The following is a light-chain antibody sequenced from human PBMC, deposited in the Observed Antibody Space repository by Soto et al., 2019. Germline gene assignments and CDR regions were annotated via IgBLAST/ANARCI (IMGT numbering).Light chain of an antibody. CDR1: SSDVGGYSH. J-gene: IGLJ2*01. Sequence: QSALTQPRSVSGSPGQSVTISCTGTSSDVGGYSHVSWYQQHPGKVPKLMIYDVSKRPSGVPDRFSGSKSGNTASLTISGLQAGDEADYYCCSYAGSYTVLFGGGTKLTVL. V-gene: IGLV2-11*01. CDR2: DVS. CDR3: CSYAGSYTVL.